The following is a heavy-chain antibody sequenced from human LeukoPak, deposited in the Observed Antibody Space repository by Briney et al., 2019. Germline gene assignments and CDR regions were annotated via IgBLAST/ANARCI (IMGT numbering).Heavy chain of an antibody. CDR2: IIPILGTA. V-gene: IGHV1-69*13. J-gene: IGHJ4*02. Sequence: SVKVSCKASGGTFSSYAISWVRQAPGQGLEWMGGIIPILGTANYAQKFQGRVTITADESTSTAYMELSSLRSEDTAVYYCARDSSGWYCLDYWGQGTLVTVSS. D-gene: IGHD6-19*01. CDR3: ARDSSGWYCLDY. CDR1: GGTFSSYA.